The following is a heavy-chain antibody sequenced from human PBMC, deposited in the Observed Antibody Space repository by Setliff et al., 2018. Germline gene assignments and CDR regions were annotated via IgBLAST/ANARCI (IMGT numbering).Heavy chain of an antibody. D-gene: IGHD3-22*01. CDR2: INSSGST. Sequence: KPSETLSLTCTVSGGSISSGDYYWSWIRQPPGKGLEWIGYINSSGSTYYNPSLKSRVSISVDTSKNQFSLKLSSVTAADTAVYYCARESRYYYDNLGTLDYWGQGTLVTVSS. CDR3: ARESRYYYDNLGTLDY. J-gene: IGHJ4*02. V-gene: IGHV4-30-4*08. CDR1: GGSISSGDYY.